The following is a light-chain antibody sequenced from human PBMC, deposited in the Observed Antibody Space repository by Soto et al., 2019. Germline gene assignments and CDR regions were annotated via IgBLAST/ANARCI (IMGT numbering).Light chain of an antibody. V-gene: IGKV1-5*03. J-gene: IGKJ1*01. CDR2: KAS. CDR1: QSISSW. Sequence: DIQMTQSPSTLSASVGDRVTITCRASQSISSWLAWYQQKPGKAPKLLIYKASSLESGVPSRFSGSGSGTEVTLTISSLQPDDVATYYCQQYNSYSRRTFGQGTKVEIK. CDR3: QQYNSYSRRT.